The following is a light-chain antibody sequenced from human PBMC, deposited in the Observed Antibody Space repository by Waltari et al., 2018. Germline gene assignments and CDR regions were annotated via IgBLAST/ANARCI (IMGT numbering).Light chain of an antibody. CDR2: RNN. CDR3: AAWDDSLSRWL. CDR1: SSNIGSNY. J-gene: IGLJ3*02. V-gene: IGLV1-47*01. Sequence: QSVLTQPPSASGTPGQRVTISCSGRSSNIGSNYVYWYQHVPGAAPKLLIYRNNQRPSGVPGRFSGSKSGTSASLAISGFRSEDEADYYCAAWDDSLSRWLLGGGTKLTVL.